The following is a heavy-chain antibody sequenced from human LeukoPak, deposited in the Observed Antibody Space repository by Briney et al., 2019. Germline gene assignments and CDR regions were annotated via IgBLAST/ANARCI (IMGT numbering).Heavy chain of an antibody. CDR1: GFTFSSYG. J-gene: IGHJ5*02. V-gene: IGHV3-48*01. Sequence: SGGSLRLSCAASGFTFSSYGMSWVRQAPGKGLEWVSYIGYRSSPIHYADSVKGRFTISRDNAKNSLYLQMNSLRAEDTAVYYCARAPRADDNWFDPWGQGTLVTVSS. CDR3: ARAPRADDNWFDP. CDR2: IGYRSSPI. D-gene: IGHD5-24*01.